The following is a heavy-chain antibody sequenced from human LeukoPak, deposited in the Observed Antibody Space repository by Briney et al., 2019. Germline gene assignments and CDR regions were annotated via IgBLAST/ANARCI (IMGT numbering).Heavy chain of an antibody. Sequence: GGSLRLSCAASGFTFSSYWMHWVRQAPGKGLVGVSRINSDGSNTNYADSVKGRFTISRDNAGNTLYLEVSSLRAEDTAVYYCTRGDRGYSYGYWGQGTLVTVSS. J-gene: IGHJ4*02. CDR2: INSDGSNT. CDR3: TRGDRGYSYGY. D-gene: IGHD5-18*01. V-gene: IGHV3-74*01. CDR1: GFTFSSYW.